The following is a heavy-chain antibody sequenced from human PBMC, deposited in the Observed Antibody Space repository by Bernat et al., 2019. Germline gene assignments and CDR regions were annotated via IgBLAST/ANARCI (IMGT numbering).Heavy chain of an antibody. J-gene: IGHJ4*02. V-gene: IGHV3-30*03. CDR1: GFTFSSYG. Sequence: QVQLVESGGGVVQPGRSLRLSCAASGFTFSSYGMHWVRQAPGKGLEWVAVISYDGSNKYYADSVKGRFTISRDNSKNTLYLQMNSLRAEDTAVYYCAGAPISPATPHLDYWGQGTLVTVSS. CDR3: AGAPISPATPHLDY. CDR2: ISYDGSNK.